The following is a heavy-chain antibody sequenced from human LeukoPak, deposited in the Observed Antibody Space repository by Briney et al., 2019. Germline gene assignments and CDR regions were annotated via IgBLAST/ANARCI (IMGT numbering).Heavy chain of an antibody. J-gene: IGHJ3*02. CDR1: GFTFSSYG. Sequence: PGGSLRLSCAASGFTFSSYGMSWVRQAPGKGLEWVSAISGSGGSTYYADSVKGRFTISRDNSKNTLYLQMNSLRAEDTAVYYCARDLLARLGAFDIWGQGTMVIVSS. V-gene: IGHV3-23*01. D-gene: IGHD3-16*01. CDR3: ARDLLARLGAFDI. CDR2: ISGSGGST.